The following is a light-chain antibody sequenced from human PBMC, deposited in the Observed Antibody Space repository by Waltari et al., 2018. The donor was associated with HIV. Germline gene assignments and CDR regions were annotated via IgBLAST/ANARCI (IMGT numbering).Light chain of an antibody. CDR1: STDVGRYNL. Sequence: QSALTQPASVSGSPGQSITLSCPGTSTDVGRYNLVSWYQQHPGKVPKLIIYEVSKRPSGVSYRFSGSKSGDTASLTISGLQAEDEADYYCCSYAGSSTLIFGGGTKLTVL. CDR2: EVS. J-gene: IGLJ2*01. CDR3: CSYAGSSTLI. V-gene: IGLV2-23*02.